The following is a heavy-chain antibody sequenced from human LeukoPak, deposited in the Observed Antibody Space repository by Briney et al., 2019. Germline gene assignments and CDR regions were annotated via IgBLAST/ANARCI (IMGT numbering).Heavy chain of an antibody. J-gene: IGHJ4*02. Sequence: TSETLSLTCAVYGGSFSGYYWCWIRQPPGKGLEWIGEINHSGSTTYNPSRKSRVTISVDTSKNQFSLKLSSVTAADTAVYYCARLTYDSGDYALVYWGQGTLVTVSS. CDR2: INHSGST. V-gene: IGHV4-34*01. CDR3: ARLTYDSGDYALVY. D-gene: IGHD4-17*01. CDR1: GGSFSGYY.